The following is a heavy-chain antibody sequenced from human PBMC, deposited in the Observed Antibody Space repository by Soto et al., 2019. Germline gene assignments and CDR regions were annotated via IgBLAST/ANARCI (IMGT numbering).Heavy chain of an antibody. CDR1: GGSITSGGSF. CDR2: IGYSGAT. D-gene: IGHD2-15*01. CDR3: ARGGASSKWFAP. Sequence: ASETLSLTCTASGGSITSGGSFWSWIRQHPGKGPEWIAFIGYSGATSYNPSLASRVTISADTYKSQFSLNLRSVTAADTAVYYCARGGASSKWFAPWGQGTLVTVSS. V-gene: IGHV4-31*03. J-gene: IGHJ5*02.